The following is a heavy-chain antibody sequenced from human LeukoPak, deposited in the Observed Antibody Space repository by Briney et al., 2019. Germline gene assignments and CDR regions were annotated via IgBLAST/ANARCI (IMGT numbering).Heavy chain of an antibody. Sequence: SVKVSCKASGGTFISYAISWVRQAPGQGLEWMGGIIPIFGTANYAQKFQGRVTITADESTSTAYMELSSLRSEDTAVYYCAREVVVPAAIGGWFDPWGQGTLVTVSS. CDR3: AREVVVPAAIGGWFDP. CDR2: IIPIFGTA. J-gene: IGHJ5*02. D-gene: IGHD2-2*02. CDR1: GGTFISYA. V-gene: IGHV1-69*13.